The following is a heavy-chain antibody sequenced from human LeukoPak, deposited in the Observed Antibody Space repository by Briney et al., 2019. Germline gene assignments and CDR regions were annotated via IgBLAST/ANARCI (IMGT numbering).Heavy chain of an antibody. V-gene: IGHV1-8*03. CDR3: ARVDGSPDS. D-gene: IGHD2-15*01. Sequence: ASVKVSCKASGYTFTRYDINWVRQATGQGLEWMGWMNPKSGNTGHAQKFQGRVTITRDTSISTVYMELSSLRSEDTAVYFCARVDGSPDSWGQGTLVTVSS. CDR1: GYTFTRYD. J-gene: IGHJ4*02. CDR2: MNPKSGNT.